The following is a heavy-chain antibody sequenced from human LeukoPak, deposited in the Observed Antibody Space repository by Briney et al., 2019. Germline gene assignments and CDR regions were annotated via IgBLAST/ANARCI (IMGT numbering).Heavy chain of an antibody. CDR1: GFTVSSNY. J-gene: IGHJ3*02. Sequence: GGSLRLSCAASGFTVSSNYMSWVRQAPGKGLEWVSVIYSGGSTYYADSVKGRFTISRDNSKNTLYLQMNSLRAEDTAVYYCAWVGWSDAFDIWGQGTMVTVSS. CDR3: AWVGWSDAFDI. D-gene: IGHD6-19*01. CDR2: IYSGGST. V-gene: IGHV3-53*01.